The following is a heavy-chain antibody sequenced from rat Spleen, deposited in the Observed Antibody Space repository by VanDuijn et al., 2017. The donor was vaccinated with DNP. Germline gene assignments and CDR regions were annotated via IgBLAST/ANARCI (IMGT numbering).Heavy chain of an antibody. CDR3: ARERELGVMDA. CDR2: IWTGGST. D-gene: IGHD4-1*01. J-gene: IGHJ4*01. CDR1: GFSLTSYN. V-gene: IGHV2-30*01. Sequence: QVQLKESGPGLVQPSQTLSLTCTVSGFSLTSYNVHWLRQPTGKGLEWMGIIWTGGSTDYNSALKSRLSISRDTSKSQVFLKMNSLQTEDIATYYCARERELGVMDAWGQGASVTVSS.